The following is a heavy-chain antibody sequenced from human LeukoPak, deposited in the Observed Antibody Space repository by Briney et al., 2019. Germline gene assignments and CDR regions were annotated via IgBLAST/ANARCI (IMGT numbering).Heavy chain of an antibody. CDR3: AKGGAVGATSFDY. CDR1: GFTFSSYG. J-gene: IGHJ4*02. V-gene: IGHV3-30*18. CDR2: ISYDGSNK. D-gene: IGHD1-26*01. Sequence: GGSLRLSCAASGFTFSSYGMHWVRQAPGKGLERVAVISYDGSNKYYADSVKGRFTISRDNSKNTLYLQMNSLRAEDTAVYYCAKGGAVGATSFDYWGQGTLVTVSS.